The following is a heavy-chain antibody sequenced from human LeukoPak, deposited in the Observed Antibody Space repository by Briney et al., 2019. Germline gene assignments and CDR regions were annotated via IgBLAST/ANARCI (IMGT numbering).Heavy chain of an antibody. V-gene: IGHV4-59*12. CDR1: GGSISSYY. CDR2: IYYSGST. CDR3: ARGYCSSTSCPSDIDY. J-gene: IGHJ4*02. D-gene: IGHD2-2*01. Sequence: SETLSLTCTVSGGSISSYYWSWIRQPPGKGLEWIGYIYYSGSTNYNPSLKSRVTISVDTSKNQFSLKLSSVTAADTAVYYCARGYCSSTSCPSDIDYWGQGTLVTVSS.